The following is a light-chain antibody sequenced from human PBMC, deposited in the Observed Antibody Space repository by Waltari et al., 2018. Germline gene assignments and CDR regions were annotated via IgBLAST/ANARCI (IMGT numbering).Light chain of an antibody. Sequence: DIVMPQSPDSLAVSLGERATVNCKSSQSVLYSATNKNYLAWYQQKPGQPPKLLIYWASTRESGVPDRFSGSASGANFTLTISSLQAEDVAVYYCQQYYSTPPITFGQGTRLEIK. CDR2: WAS. CDR1: QSVLYSATNKNY. J-gene: IGKJ5*01. V-gene: IGKV4-1*01. CDR3: QQYYSTPPIT.